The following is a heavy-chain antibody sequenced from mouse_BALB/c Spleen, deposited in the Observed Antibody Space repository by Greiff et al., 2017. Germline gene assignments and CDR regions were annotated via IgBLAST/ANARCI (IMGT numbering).Heavy chain of an antibody. CDR1: GFTFSSYG. V-gene: IGHV5-6*01. CDR2: ISSGGSYT. CDR3: ARQGSYYDYDYWYFDV. D-gene: IGHD2-4*01. Sequence: EVKVVESGGDLVKPGGSLKLSCAASGFTFSSYGMSWVRQTPDKRLEWVATISSGGSYTYYPDSVKGRFTISRDNAKNTLYLQMSSLKSEDTAMYYCARQGSYYDYDYWYFDVWGAGTTVTVSS. J-gene: IGHJ1*01.